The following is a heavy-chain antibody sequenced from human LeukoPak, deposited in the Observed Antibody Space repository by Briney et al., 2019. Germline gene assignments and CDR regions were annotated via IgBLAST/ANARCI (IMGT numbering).Heavy chain of an antibody. D-gene: IGHD3-16*02. CDR3: ARVNRGDAFDI. Sequence: AGGSLRLSCAASGFTFSSYGMHWVRQAPGKGLEWVAVIWYDGRNKFYADSLKGRFTISRDNSKNTLYLQMNSLGAEDTAVYYCARVNRGDAFDIWGQGTLVTVSS. J-gene: IGHJ3*02. V-gene: IGHV3-33*01. CDR2: IWYDGRNK. CDR1: GFTFSSYG.